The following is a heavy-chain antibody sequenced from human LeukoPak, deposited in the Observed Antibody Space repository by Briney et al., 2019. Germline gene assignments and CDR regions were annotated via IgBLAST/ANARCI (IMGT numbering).Heavy chain of an antibody. Sequence: GASVKVSCKASGYTFTSYGISWVRQAPGQGLEWMGGIIPIFGTANYAQKFQGRVTITADESTSTAYMELSSLRSEDTAVYYCARDTMIGTTPSHDYWGQGTLVTVSS. CDR2: IIPIFGTA. J-gene: IGHJ4*02. V-gene: IGHV1-69*13. CDR1: GYTFTSYG. D-gene: IGHD1-1*01. CDR3: ARDTMIGTTPSHDY.